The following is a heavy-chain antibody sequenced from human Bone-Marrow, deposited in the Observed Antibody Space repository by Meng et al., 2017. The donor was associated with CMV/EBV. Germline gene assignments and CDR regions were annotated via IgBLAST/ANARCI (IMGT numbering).Heavy chain of an antibody. Sequence: GSLRLSCAVYGGSFSGYDWTWIRQSPGKGLEWIGEINHRGSTNYNPSLKSRLTISLDTSKNQFSLKLKSVTAADTAVYYCARGSSSVTMIVVVFTAASLAYDTWGQGTLVTASS. V-gene: IGHV4-34*01. CDR2: INHRGST. CDR3: ARGSSSVTMIVVVFTAASLAYDT. CDR1: GGSFSGYD. D-gene: IGHD3-22*01. J-gene: IGHJ5*02.